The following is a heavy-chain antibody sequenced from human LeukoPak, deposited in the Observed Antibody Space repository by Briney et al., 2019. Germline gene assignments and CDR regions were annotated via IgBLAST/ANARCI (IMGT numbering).Heavy chain of an antibody. Sequence: ASVKVSCKASGYTFTCYYMHWVRQAPGQGLEWMGWINPNSGGTNYAQKFQGRVTMTRDTSISTAYMELSRLRSDDTAVYYCARAITYYYGSGSYYNGAFDIWGQGTMVTVSS. D-gene: IGHD3-10*01. CDR1: GYTFTCYY. V-gene: IGHV1-2*02. CDR2: INPNSGGT. CDR3: ARAITYYYGSGSYYNGAFDI. J-gene: IGHJ3*02.